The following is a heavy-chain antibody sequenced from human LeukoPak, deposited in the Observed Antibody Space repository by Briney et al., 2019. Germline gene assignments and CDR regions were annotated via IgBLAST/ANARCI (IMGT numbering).Heavy chain of an antibody. Sequence: GASVKVSCKASGYTFTNFGISWVRQAPGQGLEWRGWISAYNGNTNYAQKLQGRVTMTTDTSTSKAYMELRSLRADDTAVYYCASRYYDSSGYNGDAFDIWGQGTMVTVSS. CDR1: GYTFTNFG. D-gene: IGHD3-22*01. CDR2: ISAYNGNT. CDR3: ASRYYDSSGYNGDAFDI. V-gene: IGHV1-18*01. J-gene: IGHJ3*02.